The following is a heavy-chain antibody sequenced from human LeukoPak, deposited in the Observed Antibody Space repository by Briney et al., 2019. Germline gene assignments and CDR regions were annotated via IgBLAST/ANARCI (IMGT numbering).Heavy chain of an antibody. J-gene: IGHJ6*02. Sequence: SQTLSLTCTVSGYSISSGYYWGWIRQPPGKGLEWIGSIYHSGSTYYNPSLRSRVTISVDTSKNQFSLKLSSVTAADTAVYYCARDLAVAAPDYYYYGMDVWGQGTTVTVSS. CDR3: ARDLAVAAPDYYYYGMDV. V-gene: IGHV4-38-2*02. CDR2: IYHSGST. CDR1: GYSISSGYY. D-gene: IGHD6-19*01.